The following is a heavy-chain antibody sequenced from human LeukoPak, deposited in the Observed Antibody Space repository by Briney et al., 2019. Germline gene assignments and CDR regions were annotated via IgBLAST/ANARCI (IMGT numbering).Heavy chain of an antibody. J-gene: IGHJ4*02. CDR2: ISHSGSA. Sequence: SETLSLTCAVYGGSLSGSYWSWIRQPPGQGLEWIGEISHSGSANYNPSLKSRVTLSIDKSKNQFSLNLNSVTAADTAVYYCARARRDSGYYKVDYWGQGTLVTVSS. V-gene: IGHV4-34*01. CDR3: ARARRDSGYYKVDY. D-gene: IGHD3-3*01. CDR1: GGSLSGSY.